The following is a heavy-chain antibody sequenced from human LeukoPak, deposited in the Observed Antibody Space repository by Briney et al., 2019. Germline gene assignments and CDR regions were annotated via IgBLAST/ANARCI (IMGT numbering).Heavy chain of an antibody. CDR1: GFTFSDYY. CDR3: ARDLPIYYYGMDV. CDR2: ISSSSSYT. V-gene: IGHV3-11*06. Sequence: PGGSLRLSCAASGFTFSDYYMSWLRQAPGKGLEWVSYISSSSSYTNYADSVKGRFTISSDNAKNSLYLQMNSLRAEDTAVYYCARDLPIYYYGMDVWGKGTTVTVSS. J-gene: IGHJ6*04. D-gene: IGHD2-2*02.